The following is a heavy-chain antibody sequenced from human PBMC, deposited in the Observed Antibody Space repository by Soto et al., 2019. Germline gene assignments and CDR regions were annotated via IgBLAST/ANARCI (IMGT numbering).Heavy chain of an antibody. J-gene: IGHJ5*02. D-gene: IGHD2-15*01. CDR2: ISAYNGNT. V-gene: IGHV1-18*01. Sequence: ASVKVSCKASGYTFTSYGISWVRQAPGQGLEWMGWISAYNGNTNYAQKFQGRVTMTRDTSISTAYMELSRLRSDDTAVYYCARVGYCSGGSCYRSRLGTHNWFDPWGQGTLVTGLL. CDR1: GYTFTSYG. CDR3: ARVGYCSGGSCYRSRLGTHNWFDP.